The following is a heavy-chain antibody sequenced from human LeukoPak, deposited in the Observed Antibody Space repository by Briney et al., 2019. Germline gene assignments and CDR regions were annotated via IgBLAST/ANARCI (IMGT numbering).Heavy chain of an antibody. CDR3: ARAYDSSGYSAYFDY. J-gene: IGHJ4*02. CDR2: IIPIFGTA. CDR1: GGTFSSYA. V-gene: IGHV1-69*05. D-gene: IGHD3-22*01. Sequence: RASVKVSCKASGGTFSSYAISWVRQAPGQGLEWMGRIIPIFGTANYAQKFQGRVTITTDESTSTAYMELSSLRSEDTAMYYCARAYDSSGYSAYFDYWGQGTLVTVSS.